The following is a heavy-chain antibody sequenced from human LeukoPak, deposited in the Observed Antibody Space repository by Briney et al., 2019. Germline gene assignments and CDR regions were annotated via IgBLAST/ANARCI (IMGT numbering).Heavy chain of an antibody. J-gene: IGHJ4*02. Sequence: PGGSLRLSCAASGFLFSSYGMHWVRQAPGKGLEWVAFIQHDGSSENYADSVKGRFTISRDNSKNTLYLQMNSLRAEDTAVYYCARASYYDSSGYYYRYYFDYWGQGTLVTVSS. V-gene: IGHV3-30*02. CDR2: IQHDGSSE. D-gene: IGHD3-22*01. CDR3: ARASYYDSSGYYYRYYFDY. CDR1: GFLFSSYG.